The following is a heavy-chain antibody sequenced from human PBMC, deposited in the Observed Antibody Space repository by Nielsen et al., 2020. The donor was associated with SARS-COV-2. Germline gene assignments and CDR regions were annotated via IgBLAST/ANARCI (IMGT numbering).Heavy chain of an antibody. Sequence: GGSLSLSCAASGFTFFDYAMHWVRQAPGKGLEWVSGISWNSGSICYADSVKCRFTISRDNAKNSLYLQMNSLRAEDTALYYCAKGGGSYSGRDYWGQGTLVTVSS. CDR2: ISWNSGSI. CDR1: GFTFFDYA. CDR3: AKGGGSYSGRDY. V-gene: IGHV3-9*01. D-gene: IGHD1-26*01. J-gene: IGHJ4*02.